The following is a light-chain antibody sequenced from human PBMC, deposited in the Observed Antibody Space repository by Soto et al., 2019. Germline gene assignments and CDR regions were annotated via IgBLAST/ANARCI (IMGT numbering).Light chain of an antibody. Sequence: EIVFTQSPDTLSLFPGERATLSCRASQSVSSTYLAWYQQKLGQAPRLLIFGASSRATGIPDRFSGSGSGTDFTLTTSRLEPEDFAVYYCQQYGSSRWTFGQGTKVDIK. V-gene: IGKV3-20*01. CDR1: QSVSSTY. CDR2: GAS. J-gene: IGKJ1*01. CDR3: QQYGSSRWT.